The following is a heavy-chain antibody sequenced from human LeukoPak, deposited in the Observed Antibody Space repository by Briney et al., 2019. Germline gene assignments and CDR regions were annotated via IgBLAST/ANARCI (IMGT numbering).Heavy chain of an antibody. V-gene: IGHV5-51*06. CDR2: IYPGDSDT. CDR1: GYSFTDYW. D-gene: IGHD2/OR15-2a*01. J-gene: IGHJ4*02. CDR3: ATPYPREYCSSSACYFNY. Sequence: GESLKISCKASGYSFTDYWIGWVRQMPGKGLEWMGIIYPGDSDTRYSPSFEGQVTISADKSIRAASLEWSSLKASDTAMYYCATPYPREYCSSSACYFNYWGQGTLVTVSS.